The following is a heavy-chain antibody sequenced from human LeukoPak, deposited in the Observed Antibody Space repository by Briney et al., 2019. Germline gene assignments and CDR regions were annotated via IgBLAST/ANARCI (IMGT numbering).Heavy chain of an antibody. CDR2: INPNNGGT. D-gene: IGHD1-26*01. Sequence: ASVKVSCKASGYTFTVHYMHWARQAPGQGLEWMGWINPNNGGTNYQGRVTMTRDTSISTAYMELSRLRSDDTAVYYCARGYALYSGRYIDFDYWGQGTLVTVSS. CDR1: GYTFTVHY. J-gene: IGHJ4*02. V-gene: IGHV1-2*02. CDR3: ARGYALYSGRYIDFDY.